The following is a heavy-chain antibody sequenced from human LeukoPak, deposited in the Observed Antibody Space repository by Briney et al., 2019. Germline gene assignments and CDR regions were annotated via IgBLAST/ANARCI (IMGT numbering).Heavy chain of an antibody. CDR2: IYYSGST. CDR3: ARSPGDYVWGSYRYFDY. CDR1: GGSVSSGSYY. D-gene: IGHD3-16*02. V-gene: IGHV4-61*01. J-gene: IGHJ4*02. Sequence: PSETLSLTCTVSGGSVSSGSYYWSWIRQPPGKGLEWIGYIYYSGSTNYNPSLKSRVTISVDTSKNQFSLKLSSVTAADTAVYYYARSPGDYVWGSYRYFDYWGQGTLVTVSS.